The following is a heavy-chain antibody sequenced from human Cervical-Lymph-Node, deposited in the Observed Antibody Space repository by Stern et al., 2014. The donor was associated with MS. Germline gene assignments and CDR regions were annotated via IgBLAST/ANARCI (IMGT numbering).Heavy chain of an antibody. CDR1: GYTFTNYG. Sequence: QVQLVQSGTEVKKPWASVKVSCKASGYTFTNYGINWVRHAPGQGLEWMGWISTNNGNTHYAQNIQGRVTMTTDTSTTTAYMELRSLRSDDTAVYYCARSGGSFWGRGTLVTVSS. V-gene: IGHV1-18*01. CDR2: ISTNNGNT. J-gene: IGHJ4*02. D-gene: IGHD3-16*01. CDR3: ARSGGSF.